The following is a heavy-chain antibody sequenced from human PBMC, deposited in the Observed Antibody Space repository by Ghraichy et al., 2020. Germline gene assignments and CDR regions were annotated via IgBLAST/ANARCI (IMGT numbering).Heavy chain of an antibody. J-gene: IGHJ5*02. V-gene: IGHV1-2*02. Sequence: ASVKVSCKASGYTFTGYYMHWVRQAPGQGLEWMGWINPNSGGTNYAQKFQGRVTMTRDTSISTAYMELSRLRSDDTAVYYCARELDIVLMSDVDVSWGQGTLVTVSS. D-gene: IGHD2-8*01. CDR1: GYTFTGYY. CDR3: ARELDIVLMSDVDVS. CDR2: INPNSGGT.